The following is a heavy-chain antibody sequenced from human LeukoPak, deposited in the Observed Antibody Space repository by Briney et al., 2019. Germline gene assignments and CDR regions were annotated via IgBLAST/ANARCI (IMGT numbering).Heavy chain of an antibody. CDR1: GDSVSSNSAA. Sequence: SQTLSLTCAISGDSVSSNSAAWTWIRQSPSRGLEWLGRTYYRSKWYNDYAVSVKSRITINPDTSKNQFSLQLNSVTPEDTAVYYCAREVVPAADYYYYGMDVWGQGTTVTVSS. CDR2: TYYRSKWYN. CDR3: AREVVPAADYYYYGMDV. V-gene: IGHV6-1*01. J-gene: IGHJ6*02. D-gene: IGHD2-2*01.